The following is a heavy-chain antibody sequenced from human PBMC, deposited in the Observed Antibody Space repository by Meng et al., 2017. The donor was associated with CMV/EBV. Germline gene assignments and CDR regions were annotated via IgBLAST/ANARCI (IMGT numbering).Heavy chain of an antibody. CDR2: IRYDGSRK. J-gene: IGHJ4*02. Sequence: QGLVVDHGGGVVQAGGCLRISCVASGFTFSTYGMHWVRQATGKGLEWVTFIRYDGSRKYYADSVKGRFTIARDNSKNTLYLQMNNLRAEDTAVYYCTKDRLVGATTGFDFWGQGTLVTVSS. CDR3: TKDRLVGATTGFDF. V-gene: IGHV3-30*02. D-gene: IGHD1-26*01. CDR1: GFTFSTYG.